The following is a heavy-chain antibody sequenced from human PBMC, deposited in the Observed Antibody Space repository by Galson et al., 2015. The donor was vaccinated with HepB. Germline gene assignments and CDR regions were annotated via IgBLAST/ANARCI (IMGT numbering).Heavy chain of an antibody. Sequence: SLRLSCAASGFIFDDYAMSWFRQAPGKGLEWVGFIRSKAYGGTTKFAASVKGRFTISRDDSKSIAYLQMNSLKSEDTAVYYCARVLRPYYDDSSGYGDYWGQGTLVTVSS. CDR2: IRSKAYGGTT. J-gene: IGHJ4*02. CDR3: ARVLRPYYDDSSGYGDY. V-gene: IGHV3-49*03. D-gene: IGHD3-22*01. CDR1: GFIFDDYA.